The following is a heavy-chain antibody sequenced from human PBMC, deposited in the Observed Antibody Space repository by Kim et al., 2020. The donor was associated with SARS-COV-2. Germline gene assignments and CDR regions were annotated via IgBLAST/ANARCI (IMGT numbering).Heavy chain of an antibody. J-gene: IGHJ4*02. V-gene: IGHV4-34*01. CDR3: ARGTYSNGDGAFDY. Sequence: NPSLESRVTISVDTSKNQFSLKLSSVTAADTAVYYCARGTYSNGDGAFDYWGQGTLVTVSS. D-gene: IGHD4-4*01.